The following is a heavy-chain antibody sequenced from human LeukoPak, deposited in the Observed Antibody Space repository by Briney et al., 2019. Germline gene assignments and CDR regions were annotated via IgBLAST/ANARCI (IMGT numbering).Heavy chain of an antibody. J-gene: IGHJ4*02. CDR2: INHSGST. CDR3: ARGRGYGGRYYFDY. CDR1: DGSFSGYS. D-gene: IGHD4-23*01. V-gene: IGHV4-34*01. Sequence: PSETLSLTCAVYDGSFSGYSWSWIRQPPGKGLEWIGEINHSGSTNYNPSLKSRVTISLDTSKNQFSLRLSSVTAADTAVYYCARGRGYGGRYYFDYWGQGTLVTVSS.